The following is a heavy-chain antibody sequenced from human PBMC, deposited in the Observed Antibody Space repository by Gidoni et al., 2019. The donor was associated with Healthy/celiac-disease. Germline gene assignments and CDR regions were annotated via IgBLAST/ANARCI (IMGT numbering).Heavy chain of an antibody. CDR3: ARSTGYSRRHYYYGMDV. D-gene: IGHD6-13*01. Sequence: QVQLQESGPGLVKPSETLSLTCTVSGGSISSYYWSWIRQPPGKGLEWIGYIYYSGSTNYNPSLKSRVTISVDTSNNQFSLKLSSVTAADTAVYYCARSTGYSRRHYYYGMDVWGQGTTVTVSS. CDR1: GGSISSYY. V-gene: IGHV4-59*01. CDR2: IYYSGST. J-gene: IGHJ6*02.